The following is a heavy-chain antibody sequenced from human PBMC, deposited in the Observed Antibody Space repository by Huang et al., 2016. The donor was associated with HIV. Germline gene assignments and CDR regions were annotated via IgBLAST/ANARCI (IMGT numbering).Heavy chain of an antibody. Sequence: EVQLVQSGAEVKKPGESLKITCTGSGYSFSIYWIAWVRPMPGKGLEWMGIIYPFASKSTYRPSFEGHVSISVDKSINTVYLHWSSLKASDTAIYYCAKGRRAFDVWGQGTWVTVSS. J-gene: IGHJ3*01. CDR1: GYSFSIYW. CDR3: AKGRRAFDV. V-gene: IGHV5-51*03. CDR2: IYPFASKS.